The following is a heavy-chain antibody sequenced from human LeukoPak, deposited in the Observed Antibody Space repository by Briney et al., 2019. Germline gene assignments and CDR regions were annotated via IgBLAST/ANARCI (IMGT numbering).Heavy chain of an antibody. CDR2: ISYDGSNK. CDR3: AKDRTSIAVAGTSSDY. D-gene: IGHD6-19*01. V-gene: IGHV3-30*04. J-gene: IGHJ4*02. Sequence: GGSLRLSCAASGFTFSSHAMHWVRQAPGKGLEWVAVISYDGSNKYYADSVKGRFTISRDNSKNTLYLQMNSLRAEDTAVYYCAKDRTSIAVAGTSSDYWGQGTLVSVSS. CDR1: GFTFSSHA.